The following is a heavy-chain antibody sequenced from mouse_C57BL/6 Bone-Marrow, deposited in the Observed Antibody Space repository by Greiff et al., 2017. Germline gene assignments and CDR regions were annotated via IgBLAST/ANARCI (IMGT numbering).Heavy chain of an antibody. V-gene: IGHV14-2*01. CDR3: TRSLIYYGTNY. J-gene: IGHJ2*01. CDR2: IDPEDGET. CDR1: GFNIKDYY. D-gene: IGHD1-1*01. Sequence: EVMLVESGAELVKPGASVKLSCTASGFNIKDYYIHWVKQRTEQGLEWIGRIDPEDGETKYAPKFQDKATITADTSSNTAYLQLSSLTSEDPAVYYFTRSLIYYGTNYWGQGTTLTVSS.